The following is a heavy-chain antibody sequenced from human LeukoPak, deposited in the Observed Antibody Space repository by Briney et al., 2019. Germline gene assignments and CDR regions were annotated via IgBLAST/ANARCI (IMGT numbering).Heavy chain of an antibody. CDR1: GASFSSSTYY. CDR2: IYYSGST. J-gene: IGHJ4*02. Sequence: PSETLSLTCTVSGASFSSSTYYWGWIRQPPGRGLEWIGSIYYSGSTYYNPSLKSRVTMSVDTSKNQFSLKLSSVTAADTAVYYCARHAGGIAAAGTRPFDYWGQGTLVTVSS. V-gene: IGHV4-39*01. CDR3: ARHAGGIAAAGTRPFDY. D-gene: IGHD6-13*01.